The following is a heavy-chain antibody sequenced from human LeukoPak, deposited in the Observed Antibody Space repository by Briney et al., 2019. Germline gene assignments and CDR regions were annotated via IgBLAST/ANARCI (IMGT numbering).Heavy chain of an antibody. D-gene: IGHD4-23*01. CDR3: ARADYGGNSGYDY. CDR2: ISGYNGNT. V-gene: IGHV1-18*01. Sequence: ASVKVSCKASGYPFTSYGIIWLRQAPGQGLEWMGWISGYNGNTNYAQKVQGRVTMTTDTSTSTAYMDLKSLRSDDTAVYYCARADYGGNSGYDYWGQGTLVTVSS. CDR1: GYPFTSYG. J-gene: IGHJ4*02.